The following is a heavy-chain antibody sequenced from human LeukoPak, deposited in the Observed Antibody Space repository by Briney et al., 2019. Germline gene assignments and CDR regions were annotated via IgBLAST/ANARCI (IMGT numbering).Heavy chain of an antibody. Sequence: ASVKVSCKASGYTFTSYYMHWVRQAPGQGLEWMGWINPNSGVTKHAQKFQGRVTMTRDTSITTAYMELSRLTSDDTAVYYCARNYYYGMDVWGQGTTVTVSS. J-gene: IGHJ6*02. CDR3: ARNYYYGMDV. V-gene: IGHV1-2*02. CDR1: GYTFTSYY. CDR2: INPNSGVT.